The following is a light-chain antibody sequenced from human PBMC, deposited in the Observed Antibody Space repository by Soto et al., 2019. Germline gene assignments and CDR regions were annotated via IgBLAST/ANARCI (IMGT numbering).Light chain of an antibody. CDR1: QSVSSSY. Sequence: ENVLTQSPGTLSLSPGERATLSCRASQSVSSSYLAWYQQKPGQAPRLLIYDASSRATGIPDRFSGSGSGTDFTLTISRLEPEDFAVYFCRQYGSSPRTFGQGTKVEIK. CDR2: DAS. V-gene: IGKV3-20*01. J-gene: IGKJ1*01. CDR3: RQYGSSPRT.